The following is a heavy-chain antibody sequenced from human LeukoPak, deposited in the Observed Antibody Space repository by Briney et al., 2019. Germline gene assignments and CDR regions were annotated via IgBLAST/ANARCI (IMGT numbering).Heavy chain of an antibody. CDR3: ARGRILRNKNFDY. D-gene: IGHD1/OR15-1a*01. CDR2: MNPNSGNT. CDR1: GYTFTSYD. Sequence: ASVKVSCKASGYTFTSYDINWVRQATGQGLEWMGWMNPNSGNTGYAQKFQGRVTMSRNTSISTAYMELSSLRSEDTAVYYCARGRILRNKNFDYWGQGTLVTVSS. V-gene: IGHV1-8*01. J-gene: IGHJ4*02.